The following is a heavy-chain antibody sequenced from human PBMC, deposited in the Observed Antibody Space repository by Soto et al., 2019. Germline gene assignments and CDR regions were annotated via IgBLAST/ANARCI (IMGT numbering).Heavy chain of an antibody. J-gene: IGHJ4*02. CDR3: AREAPDPPYDILTGYITPHFDY. Sequence: SVKVSCKASGGTFSSYAISWVRQAPGQGLEWMGGIIPIFGTANYAQKFQGRVTITADKSTSTAYMELSSLRSEDTAVYYCAREAPDPPYDILTGYITPHFDYWGQGTLVTVSS. CDR2: IIPIFGTA. D-gene: IGHD3-9*01. CDR1: GGTFSSYA. V-gene: IGHV1-69*06.